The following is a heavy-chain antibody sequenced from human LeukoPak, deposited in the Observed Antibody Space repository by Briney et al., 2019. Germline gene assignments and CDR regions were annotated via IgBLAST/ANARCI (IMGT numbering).Heavy chain of an antibody. V-gene: IGHV4-34*01. Sequence: PSETLSLTCTVSGGSINGYYWSWIRQPPGKGLEWIGEINHSGSTNYNPSLKSRVTISVDTSKNQFSLKLSSVTAADTAVYYCARSPLYYYDSSGYYSTGYYYYMDVWGKGTTVTVSS. CDR2: INHSGST. CDR3: ARSPLYYYDSSGYYSTGYYYYMDV. D-gene: IGHD3-22*01. J-gene: IGHJ6*03. CDR1: GGSINGYY.